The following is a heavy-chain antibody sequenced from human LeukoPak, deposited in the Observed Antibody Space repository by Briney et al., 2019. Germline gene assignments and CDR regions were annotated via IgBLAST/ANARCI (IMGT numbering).Heavy chain of an antibody. V-gene: IGHV4-39*01. CDR3: ARHRIYSWIDP. Sequence: SETLSLTCTVSGGSISSSSYYWGWIRQPPGKGLEWIGSIYYSGSTYYNPSLKSRVTISVDTSKNQFSLKLSSVTAADTAVYYCARHRIYSWIDPWGQGTLVTVSS. CDR1: GGSISSSSYY. J-gene: IGHJ5*02. CDR2: IYYSGST.